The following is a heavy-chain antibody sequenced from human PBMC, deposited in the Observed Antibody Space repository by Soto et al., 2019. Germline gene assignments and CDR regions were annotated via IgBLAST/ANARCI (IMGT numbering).Heavy chain of an antibody. CDR1: GFTFDDYA. J-gene: IGHJ3*02. CDR3: AAKGGGWLDAFDI. Sequence: EVQLVESGGGLVQPGRSLRLSCAASGFTFDDYAMHWVRQAPGKGLEWVSGMSWNSGSIGYADSVKGRFTISRDNAKNPLYLQMNSLRAEDTALYYCAAKGGGWLDAFDIWGQGTMVTVSS. D-gene: IGHD3-16*01. CDR2: MSWNSGSI. V-gene: IGHV3-9*01.